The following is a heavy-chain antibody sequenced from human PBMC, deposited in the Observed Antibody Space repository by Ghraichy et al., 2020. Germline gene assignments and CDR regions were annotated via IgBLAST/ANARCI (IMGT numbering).Heavy chain of an antibody. Sequence: GESLNISCAASGFTVTSNYMSWVRQAPGKGLEWVSIISSGGSTYYAASVKGRFTISRDNSKNTLFLQMNSLRAEDTAVYYCATRQRAGYYYGMDVWGQGTTVTVSS. V-gene: IGHV3-53*01. CDR3: ATRQRAGYYYGMDV. CDR1: GFTVTSNY. D-gene: IGHD1-1*01. J-gene: IGHJ6*02. CDR2: ISSGGST.